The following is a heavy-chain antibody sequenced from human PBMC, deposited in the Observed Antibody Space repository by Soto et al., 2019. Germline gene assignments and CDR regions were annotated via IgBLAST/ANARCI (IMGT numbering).Heavy chain of an antibody. CDR2: ISYDGSTK. Sequence: VQLVESGGGVVQPGRSLTIFCTASGFTFKHNAMHWIRQAPAKGLEWVADISYDGSTKNYADSVKGRFTISRDNSKNPLSLQMSALKGEDTATYYCAREGIAESGPNYYDFWGQGTLVAVSS. CDR1: GFTFKHNA. J-gene: IGHJ4*02. V-gene: IGHV3-30-3*01. CDR3: AREGIAESGPNYYDF. D-gene: IGHD6-13*01.